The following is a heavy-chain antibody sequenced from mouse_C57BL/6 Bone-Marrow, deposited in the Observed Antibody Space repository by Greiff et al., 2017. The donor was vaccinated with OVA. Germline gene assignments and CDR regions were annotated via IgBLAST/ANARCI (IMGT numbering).Heavy chain of an antibody. J-gene: IGHJ2*01. CDR1: GFTFSDYY. V-gene: IGHV5-12*01. CDR2: ISNGGGST. D-gene: IGHD1-1*01. Sequence: EVKLVESGGGLVQPGGSLKLSCAASGFTFSDYYMYWVRQTPEKRLEWVAYISNGGGSTYYPDTVKGRFTISRDNAKNTLYLQMSRLKSEDTAMYYCARHYYGFFDYWGQGTTPTVSS. CDR3: ARHYYGFFDY.